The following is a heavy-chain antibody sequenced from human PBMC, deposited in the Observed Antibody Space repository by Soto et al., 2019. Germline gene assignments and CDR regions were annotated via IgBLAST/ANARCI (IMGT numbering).Heavy chain of an antibody. J-gene: IGHJ6*02. Sequence: SVNVSCKSSGGAFSSYSRSWVRQAPGQGLEWTGWIIPIFGTANYAQKFQGRVTITADESTSTAYMELSSLRSEDTAVYYCARSTAGTDYYYGMDVWGQGTTVTVPS. CDR2: IIPIFGTA. CDR1: GGAFSSYS. V-gene: IGHV1-69*13. D-gene: IGHD6-13*01. CDR3: ARSTAGTDYYYGMDV.